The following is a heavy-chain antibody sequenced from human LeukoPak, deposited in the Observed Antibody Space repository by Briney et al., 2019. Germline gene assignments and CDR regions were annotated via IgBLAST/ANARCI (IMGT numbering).Heavy chain of an antibody. CDR1: RLTFSSFW. CDR3: ARANNSSWHN. Sequence: GGSLRLSCAASRLTFSSFWMSWVRQVPGKGLEWVANIKPDGSEKYYVESVKGRFAISRDNAKNSLYLQMNSLRVEDTAVYYCARANNSSWHNWGQGTLVTVSS. V-gene: IGHV3-7*01. D-gene: IGHD6-13*01. J-gene: IGHJ4*02. CDR2: IKPDGSEK.